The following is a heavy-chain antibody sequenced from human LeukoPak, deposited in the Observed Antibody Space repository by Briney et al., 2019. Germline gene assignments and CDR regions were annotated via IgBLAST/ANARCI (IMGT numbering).Heavy chain of an antibody. Sequence: SQTLSLTCTVSGGSISSGGYYWSWIRQHPGKGLEWIGYIYYSGSTNYNPSLKSRVTISVDTSKNQFSLKLSSVTAADTAVYYCARGGDTAKVLYYYYYGMDVWGQGTTVTVSS. CDR3: ARGGDTAKVLYYYYYGMDV. CDR2: IYYSGST. CDR1: GGSISSGGYY. J-gene: IGHJ6*02. V-gene: IGHV4-31*03. D-gene: IGHD5-18*01.